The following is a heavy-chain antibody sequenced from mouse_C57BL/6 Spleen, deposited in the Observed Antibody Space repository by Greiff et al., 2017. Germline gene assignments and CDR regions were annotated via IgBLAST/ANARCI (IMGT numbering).Heavy chain of an antibody. D-gene: IGHD3-2*02. CDR3: ARTRSSGSFDY. CDR1: GYTFTSSS. Sequence: QVQLKQPGTELVKPGASVKLSCKASGYTFTSSSMHWVKQRPGQGLEWIGNINPSNGGTNYNEKFKSKATLTVDKSSSTAYMQLSSQTSEDAAVYYCARTRSSGSFDYWGQGTTLTVSA. V-gene: IGHV1-53*01. CDR2: INPSNGGT. J-gene: IGHJ2*01.